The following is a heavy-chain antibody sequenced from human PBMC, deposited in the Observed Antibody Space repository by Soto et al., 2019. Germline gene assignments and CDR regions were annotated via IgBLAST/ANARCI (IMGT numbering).Heavy chain of an antibody. CDR1: GVTFSSYA. CDR2: ISYDGSNK. J-gene: IGHJ4*02. D-gene: IGHD6-19*01. V-gene: IGHV3-30-3*01. Sequence: GGSLRLSCAASGVTFSSYAMNRVRQAPGKGLEWVAVISYDGSNKYYADSVKGRFTISRDNSKNTLYLQMNSLRAEDTAVYYCAREPSGWYVVFDYWGQGTLVTVSS. CDR3: AREPSGWYVVFDY.